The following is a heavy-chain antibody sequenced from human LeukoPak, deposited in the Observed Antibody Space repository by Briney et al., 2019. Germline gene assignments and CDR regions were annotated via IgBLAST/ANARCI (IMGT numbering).Heavy chain of an antibody. Sequence: SETLSLTCTVSGGSVSSGSYYWSWIRQPPGKGLEWIGYIYYSGSTNYNPSLKSRVTISVDTSKNQFSLKLSSVTAADTAVYYCASVDSGMVDVFGEWGQGTLVTVSS. J-gene: IGHJ4*02. V-gene: IGHV4-61*01. CDR1: GGSVSSGSYY. CDR2: IYYSGST. D-gene: IGHD5-18*01. CDR3: ASVDSGMVDVFGE.